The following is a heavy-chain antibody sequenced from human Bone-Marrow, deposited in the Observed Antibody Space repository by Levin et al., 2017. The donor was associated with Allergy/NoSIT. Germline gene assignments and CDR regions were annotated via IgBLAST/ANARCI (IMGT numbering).Heavy chain of an antibody. CDR1: GFTFTTYW. D-gene: IGHD3-9*01. Sequence: PGGSLRLSCSASGFTFTTYWMSWVRQAPGKGLEWVASLNQFGSEAHFVDSVKGRFTISRDNAKNSLSLHMSSLRVEDTALYYCARRFFDWYDAFDIWGQGTMVTVSS. CDR3: ARRFFDWYDAFDI. J-gene: IGHJ3*02. V-gene: IGHV3-7*04. CDR2: LNQFGSEA.